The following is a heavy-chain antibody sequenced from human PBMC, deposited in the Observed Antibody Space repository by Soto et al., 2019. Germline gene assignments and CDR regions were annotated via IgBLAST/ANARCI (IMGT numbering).Heavy chain of an antibody. J-gene: IGHJ4*02. V-gene: IGHV3-23*01. CDR3: AQAVAGTGASGDY. D-gene: IGHD6-19*01. CDR2: SSGSGGST. CDR1: GFTFSSYA. Sequence: GGSLRLSCAASGFTFSSYAMSWVRQAPGKGLEWVSASSGSGGSTYYADSVKGRFTISRDNSKNTLYLQMNSLRAEDTAVYYCAQAVAGTGASGDYWGQGTLVTVSS.